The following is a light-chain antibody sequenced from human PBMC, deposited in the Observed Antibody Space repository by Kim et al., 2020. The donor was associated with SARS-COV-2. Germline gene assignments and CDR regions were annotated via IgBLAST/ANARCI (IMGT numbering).Light chain of an antibody. CDR3: QQYGGFPIT. V-gene: IGKV1-33*01. Sequence: ASVGDRITITCQASQDIRKDLNWFKQKPGKAPKLLIYGASNLQVGVPSRFSGSGSGTRFVFTISSLQPEDIATYYCQQYGGFPITFGQGTRLEIK. CDR2: GAS. CDR1: QDIRKD. J-gene: IGKJ5*01.